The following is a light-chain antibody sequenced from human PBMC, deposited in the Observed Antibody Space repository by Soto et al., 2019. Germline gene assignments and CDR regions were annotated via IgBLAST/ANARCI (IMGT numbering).Light chain of an antibody. CDR1: QSVSNN. V-gene: IGKV3-15*01. J-gene: IGKJ1*01. CDR2: GAS. Sequence: IVMTQSPATLSVSPGERATLSCRASQSVSNNLAWYQQQPGQAPRPLIYGASTRATGIPARFSGSGSGTEFNLTISSLQSDEFALYYCQQYNNWPRTFGQGTKVDIK. CDR3: QQYNNWPRT.